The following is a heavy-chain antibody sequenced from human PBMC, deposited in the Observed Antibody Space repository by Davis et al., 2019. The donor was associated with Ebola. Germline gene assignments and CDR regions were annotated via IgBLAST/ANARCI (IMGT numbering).Heavy chain of an antibody. D-gene: IGHD5-18*01. V-gene: IGHV4-4*02. CDR2: IYHSGST. Sequence: SETLSLTCAVSGGSISSSNWWSWVCQPPGKGLEWIGEIYHSGSTNYNPSLKSRVTISVDKSKNQFSLKLSSVTAADTAVYYCARARGYSSYWYFDLWGRGTLVIVSS. J-gene: IGHJ2*01. CDR3: ARARGYSSYWYFDL. CDR1: GGSISSSNW.